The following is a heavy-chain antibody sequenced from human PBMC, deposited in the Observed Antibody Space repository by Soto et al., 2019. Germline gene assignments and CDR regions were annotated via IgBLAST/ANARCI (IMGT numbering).Heavy chain of an antibody. J-gene: IGHJ6*02. Sequence: ASVKVSCKASGGTFSSYAISWVRQAPGQGLEWMGGIIPIFGTANYAQKFQGRVTITADESTSTGYMELSSLRSEDTAVYYCARDGHEGATLYYYYYGMDVWGQGTTVTVSS. CDR2: IIPIFGTA. CDR3: ARDGHEGATLYYYYYGMDV. D-gene: IGHD1-26*01. CDR1: GGTFSSYA. V-gene: IGHV1-69*13.